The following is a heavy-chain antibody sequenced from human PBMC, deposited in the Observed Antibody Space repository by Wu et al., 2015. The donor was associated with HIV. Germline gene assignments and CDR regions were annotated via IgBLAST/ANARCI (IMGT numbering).Heavy chain of an antibody. D-gene: IGHD3-3*02. V-gene: IGHV1-2*02. J-gene: IGHJ6*03. CDR1: GYTITDYY. CDR3: ARDWQFHVIFDDYYIDV. CDR2: INPKIGDT. Sequence: QVQLVQSGAEVKKPGASVNVSCKASGYTITDYYLHWVRQAPGQGLQWMGWINPKIGDTNYAQTFKGRITMTRDTSINTAYMVLTSLKSNDTALYFCARDWQFHVIFDDYYIDVWGEGTTVIVSS.